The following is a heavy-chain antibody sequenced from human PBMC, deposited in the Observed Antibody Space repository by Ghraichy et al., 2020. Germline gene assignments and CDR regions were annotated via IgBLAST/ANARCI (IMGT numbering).Heavy chain of an antibody. D-gene: IGHD6-13*01. CDR2: IYYSGST. Sequence: ETLSLTCTVSGGSISSSSYYWGWIRQPPGKGLEWIGSIYYSGSTYYNPSLKSRVTISVDTSKNQFSLKLSSVTAADTAVYYCARHQPGGIAAAGDWFDPWGQGTLVTFSS. CDR3: ARHQPGGIAAAGDWFDP. CDR1: GGSISSSSYY. J-gene: IGHJ5*02. V-gene: IGHV4-39*01.